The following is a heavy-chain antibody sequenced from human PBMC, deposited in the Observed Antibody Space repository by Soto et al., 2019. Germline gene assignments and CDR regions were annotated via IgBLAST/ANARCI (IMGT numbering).Heavy chain of an antibody. CDR2: INHSGST. J-gene: IGHJ3*02. CDR3: ARLLTTQPGGDAFDI. CDR1: GGSFSGYY. D-gene: IGHD2-15*01. Sequence: QVQLQQWGAGLLKPSETLSLTCAVYGGSFSGYYCSWIRQPPGKGLEWIGEINHSGSTNYNPSIKSRVAISVDTSKNQFSLKLRSVTAADTAVYYCARLLTTQPGGDAFDIWGTGTMVNVSS. V-gene: IGHV4-34*01.